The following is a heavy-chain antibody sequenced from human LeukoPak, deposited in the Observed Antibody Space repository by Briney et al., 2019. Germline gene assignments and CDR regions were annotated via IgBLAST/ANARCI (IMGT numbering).Heavy chain of an antibody. Sequence: GRSLRLSCAASGFTLSSYGTHWVPHAPGDGLEWVAVIWSDGSSKHYAASVKGRFTISRDNSKNTLYLQMSSLRAEDTALYYCARGQPPSYYDMDVWGQGTTVTVSS. CDR1: GFTLSSYG. CDR2: IWSDGSSK. J-gene: IGHJ6*02. V-gene: IGHV3-33*01. CDR3: ARGQPPSYYDMDV. D-gene: IGHD6-13*01.